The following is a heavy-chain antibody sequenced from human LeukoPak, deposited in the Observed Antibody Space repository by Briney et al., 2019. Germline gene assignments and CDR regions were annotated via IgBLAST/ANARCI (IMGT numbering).Heavy chain of an antibody. Sequence: GGSLTLSCAASGFSFSLYAMNWVRQAPGKGLEWVSTIIETGASPYYADSVRGRFTASRDSSKNMFYLQMNSLRAEDTAIYYCARRGAGSGGLDYWGQGTLVTVSS. CDR1: GFSFSLYA. D-gene: IGHD6-19*01. CDR3: ARRGAGSGGLDY. V-gene: IGHV3-23*01. CDR2: IIETGASP. J-gene: IGHJ4*02.